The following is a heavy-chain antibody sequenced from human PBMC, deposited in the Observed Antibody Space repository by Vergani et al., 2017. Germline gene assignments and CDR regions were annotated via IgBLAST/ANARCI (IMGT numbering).Heavy chain of an antibody. V-gene: IGHV4-4*03. Sequence: QVQLQESGPGLVKPPGTLSLTCAVSVDSLSSTNCWTWVRQPPGKGLGWIGEICHTEDTKYSPSLKSRVTVSVDKSRNLFYLRLNSVTAADTAVYYCATIGYRRWGYYFDYWGQGILVTVSS. J-gene: IGHJ4*02. CDR3: ATIGYRRWGYYFDY. CDR2: ICHTEDT. D-gene: IGHD2-2*02. CDR1: VDSLSSTNC.